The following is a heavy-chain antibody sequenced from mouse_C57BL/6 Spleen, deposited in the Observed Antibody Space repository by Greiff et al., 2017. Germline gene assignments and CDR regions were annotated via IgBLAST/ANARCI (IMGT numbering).Heavy chain of an antibody. CDR3: ARRTYGSSYDWYFDV. CDR2: FHPYNDDT. CDR1: GYTFTTYP. V-gene: IGHV1-47*01. D-gene: IGHD1-1*01. J-gene: IGHJ1*03. Sequence: VQLQQSGAELVKPGASVKMSCKASGYTFTTYPIEWMKQNHGKSLEWIGNFHPYNDDTKYNEKFKGKATLTVEKSSSTVYLELSRLTSDDSAVYYCARRTYGSSYDWYFDVWGTGTTVTVSS.